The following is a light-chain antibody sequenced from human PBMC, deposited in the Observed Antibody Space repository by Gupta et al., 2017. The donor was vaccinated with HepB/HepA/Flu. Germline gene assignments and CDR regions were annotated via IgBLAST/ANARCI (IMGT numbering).Light chain of an antibody. Sequence: SALTQPASVSGSPGQSITISCTGTSSDVGSYNLFSWYQQHPGKAPKLMIYEVSKRPSGVANRFSGSKSGNTASLTIAGLQAEDEADYYCGSVANSNTHWVFDGGTKLTVL. V-gene: IGLV2-23*02. CDR3: GSVANSNTHWV. CDR2: EVS. J-gene: IGLJ3*02. CDR1: SSDVGSYNL.